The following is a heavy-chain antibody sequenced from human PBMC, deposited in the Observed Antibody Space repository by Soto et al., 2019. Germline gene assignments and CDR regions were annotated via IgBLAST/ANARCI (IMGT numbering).Heavy chain of an antibody. CDR1: GFTFRSYW. J-gene: IGHJ6*02. Sequence: GGSLRLYCASSGFTFRSYWMSWVRQAPGKGLEWVANIKQDGSEKYYVDSVKGRFTISRDNAKNSLYLQMNSLRAEDTAVYYCARDPSIVLVPAATYYYYYYGMDVWGQGTTVTVSS. V-gene: IGHV3-7*01. D-gene: IGHD2-2*01. CDR2: IKQDGSEK. CDR3: ARDPSIVLVPAATYYYYYYGMDV.